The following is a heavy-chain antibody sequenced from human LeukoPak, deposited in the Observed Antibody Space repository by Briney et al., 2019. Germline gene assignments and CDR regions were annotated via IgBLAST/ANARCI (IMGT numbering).Heavy chain of an antibody. CDR2: INHSGST. CDR1: GVSFSGYY. CDR3: ARRRGAARPYWFDP. J-gene: IGHJ5*02. V-gene: IGHV4-34*01. Sequence: SETLSLTCAVYGVSFSGYYWSWIRQPPGKGLEWIGEINHSGSTNYNPSLKSRVTISVDTSKNQFSLKLSSVTAADTAVYYCARRRGAARPYWFDPWGQGTLVTVSS. D-gene: IGHD6-6*01.